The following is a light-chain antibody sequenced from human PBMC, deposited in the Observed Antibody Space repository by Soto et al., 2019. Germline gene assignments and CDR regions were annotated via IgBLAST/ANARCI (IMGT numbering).Light chain of an antibody. J-gene: IGKJ4*01. CDR2: DAS. CDR1: QSVSST. V-gene: IGKV3-11*01. Sequence: RDSQSVSSTLAWYQQKPGQAPRLLIYDASNRATGIPARFSGSGSGTDFTPTIPSLEPEDFAVYYCQQRSNWLTFGGGTKVDIK. CDR3: QQRSNWLT.